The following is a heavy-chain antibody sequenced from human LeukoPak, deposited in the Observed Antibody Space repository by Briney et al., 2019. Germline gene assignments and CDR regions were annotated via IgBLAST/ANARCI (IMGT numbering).Heavy chain of an antibody. V-gene: IGHV1-2*06. D-gene: IGHD3-22*01. Sequence: ASVKVSCKASGYTFTGYYMNWVRQAPGQGLEWMGRINPNSGGTNYAQKFQGRVTMTRDTSISTAYMELSRLRSDDTAVYYCAREDYYDSPRTFDYWGQGTLVTVSS. CDR1: GYTFTGYY. J-gene: IGHJ4*02. CDR2: INPNSGGT. CDR3: AREDYYDSPRTFDY.